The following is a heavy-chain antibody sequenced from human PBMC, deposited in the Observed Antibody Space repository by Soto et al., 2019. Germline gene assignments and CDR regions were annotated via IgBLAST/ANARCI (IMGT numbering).Heavy chain of an antibody. Sequence: EVQLVESGGGLVQPGGSLRLSCAASGFTFSSYWMHWVRQAPGKGLVWVSRINSDGSSTSYADSVKGRFTISRDNAKNTLYLQMNSLRAEDTAVYYCVGEEWLLPGDYWGQGTLVTVSS. CDR2: INSDGSST. D-gene: IGHD3-3*01. CDR3: VGEEWLLPGDY. V-gene: IGHV3-74*01. J-gene: IGHJ4*02. CDR1: GFTFSSYW.